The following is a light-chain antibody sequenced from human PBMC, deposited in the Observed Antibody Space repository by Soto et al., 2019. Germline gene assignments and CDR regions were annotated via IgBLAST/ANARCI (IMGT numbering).Light chain of an antibody. CDR1: SSNIGINT. CDR3: AAWDDSLDGFFV. J-gene: IGLJ1*01. V-gene: IGLV1-44*01. CDR2: NSD. Sequence: QSVLTQPPSASGNPGQRVTVSCSGSSSNIGINTVNWYQHLPGTAPKLLIYNSDQRPSGVPDRISGSKSGTSASLAIGGLQSEDEADYYCAAWDDSLDGFFVFGTGTKLTVL.